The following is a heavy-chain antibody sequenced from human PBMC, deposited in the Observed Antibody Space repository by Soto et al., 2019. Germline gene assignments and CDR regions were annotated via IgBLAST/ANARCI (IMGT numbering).Heavy chain of an antibody. V-gene: IGHV1-69*01. CDR3: AREGGPYYDFWRGQSIDY. J-gene: IGHJ4*02. CDR1: GGTFSSYA. D-gene: IGHD3-3*01. CDR2: IIPIFGTA. Sequence: QVQLVQSGAEVKKPGSSVKVSCKASGGTFSSYAISWVRQAPGQGLEWMGGIIPIFGTANYAQKFQGRVTITADESTSTAYMELSSLRSEDTAVYYCAREGGPYYDFWRGQSIDYWGQGTLVTVSS.